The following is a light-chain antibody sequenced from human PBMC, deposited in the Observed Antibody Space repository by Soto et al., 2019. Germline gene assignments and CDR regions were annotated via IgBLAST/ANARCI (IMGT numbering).Light chain of an antibody. CDR3: QQRSNWPPGLT. CDR1: QSISTY. CDR2: DVS. J-gene: IGKJ4*01. Sequence: EIVLTQSPATLSLSPGEIATLSCRASQSISTYLAWYQQKPGQAPRLLIYDVSKRAAGVPARFSGSGSGTYFTLTISSLEPEDFAVYYGQQRSNWPPGLTFGGGTKVE. V-gene: IGKV3-11*01.